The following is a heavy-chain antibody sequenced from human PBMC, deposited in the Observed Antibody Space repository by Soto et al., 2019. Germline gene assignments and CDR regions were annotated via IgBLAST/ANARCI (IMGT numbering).Heavy chain of an antibody. J-gene: IGHJ4*02. CDR3: ARGESGPID. V-gene: IGHV3-30-3*01. CDR2: ISYDGSNK. Sequence: QVQLVESGGGVVQPGRSLRLSCAASGFTFSSYAMHWVRQAPGKGLEWVAVISYDGSNKYYADSVKGRFTISRDNSKNTLYLQMNSLRAEDTAVYYCARGESGPIDWGQGTLVTVSS. CDR1: GFTFSSYA. D-gene: IGHD2-15*01.